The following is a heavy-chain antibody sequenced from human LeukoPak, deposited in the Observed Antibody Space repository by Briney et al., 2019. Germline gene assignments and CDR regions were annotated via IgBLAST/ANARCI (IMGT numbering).Heavy chain of an antibody. CDR2: IYTSGST. V-gene: IGHV4-4*07. D-gene: IGHD6-19*01. J-gene: IGHJ5*02. CDR3: ARDRIAVAGSGWFDP. Sequence: SETLSLTCTVSGVSISSYYWSWIRQPAGKGLEWIGRIYTSGSTNYNPSLKSRVTISVDKSKNQFSLKLSSVTAADTAVYYCARDRIAVAGSGWFDPWGQGTLVTVSS. CDR1: GVSISSYY.